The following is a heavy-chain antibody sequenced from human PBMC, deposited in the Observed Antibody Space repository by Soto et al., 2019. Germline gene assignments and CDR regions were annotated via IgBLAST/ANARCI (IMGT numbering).Heavy chain of an antibody. J-gene: IGHJ5*02. Sequence: QVQLQESGPGLVEPSGTLSLTCGVSSGSVSSDFWWSWLRQTPGKGLEWIGEIFHTGTTNYNPSLKSRVTSSLDKSKNQLSLNLTSVTAADTAVYYCSRFADDCVATSCYGFDPWGQGTLVTVSS. D-gene: IGHD2-2*01. CDR2: IFHTGTT. CDR1: SGSVSSDFW. CDR3: SRFADDCVATSCYGFDP. V-gene: IGHV4-4*02.